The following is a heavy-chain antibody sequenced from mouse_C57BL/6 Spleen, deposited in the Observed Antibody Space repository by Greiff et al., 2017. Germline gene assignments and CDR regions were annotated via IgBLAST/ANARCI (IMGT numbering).Heavy chain of an antibody. Sequence: QVQLQQSGAELVRPGTSVKVSCKASGYAFTNYLIEWVKQRPGKGLEWIGVINPGSGGTNYNEKFKGKATLTADKSSSAAYMQLSSQTSEDSAVYCCARRGCYYMDYWGQGTTLTVSS. CDR1: GYAFTNYL. CDR2: INPGSGGT. V-gene: IGHV1-54*01. J-gene: IGHJ2*01. CDR3: ARRGCYYMDY. D-gene: IGHD2-12*01.